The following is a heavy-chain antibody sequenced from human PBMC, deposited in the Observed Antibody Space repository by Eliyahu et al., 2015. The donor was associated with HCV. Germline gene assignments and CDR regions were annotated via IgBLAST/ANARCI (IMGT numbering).Heavy chain of an antibody. CDR2: VWFETSNR. J-gene: IGHJ6*02. D-gene: IGHD3-22*01. CDR1: XFXFXTXG. Sequence: QAQLVESGGGVVQPGTSLTLXCEAXXFXFXTXGMHWVRQAPGKGLEWVALVWFETSNRYYAESVKGRFTISRDNSRNTLYLQMDSLRAEDTAVYYCARDLYDSVAYFAGDYYGMDVWGQGTTVTVSS. V-gene: IGHV3-33*01. CDR3: ARDLYDSVAYFAGDYYGMDV.